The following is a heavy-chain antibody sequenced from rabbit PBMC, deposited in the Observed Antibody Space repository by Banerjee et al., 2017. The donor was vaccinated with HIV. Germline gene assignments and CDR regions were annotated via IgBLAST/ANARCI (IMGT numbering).Heavy chain of an antibody. CDR3: ARADYGYDWGFNL. J-gene: IGHJ4*01. CDR2: IGGGDGST. D-gene: IGHD6-1*01. V-gene: IGHV1S40*01. CDR1: GFSFSSYYY. Sequence: QSLEESGGDLVKPGASLTLTCTASGFSFSSYYYMCWVRQAPGKGLEWIACIGGGDGSTYYASWVNGRFTISKTSSTTVTLQMTSLTAADTATYFCARADYGYDWGFNLWGPGTLVTVS.